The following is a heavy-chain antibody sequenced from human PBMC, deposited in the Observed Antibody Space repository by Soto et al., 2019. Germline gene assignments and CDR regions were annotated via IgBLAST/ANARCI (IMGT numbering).Heavy chain of an antibody. Sequence: EVQLVESGGGLVQPGGSLRLSCAASGFTFSDWWMHWIRQVPGKGLVWVSRIKGDGSSTFYADSVKGRFTISRDNAKNTLFLQMNSLRAEDTAVYYCARSDYFHDWGQGTRVTVS. V-gene: IGHV3-74*01. CDR3: ARSDYFHD. J-gene: IGHJ3*01. D-gene: IGHD5-12*01. CDR2: IKGDGSST. CDR1: GFTFSDWW.